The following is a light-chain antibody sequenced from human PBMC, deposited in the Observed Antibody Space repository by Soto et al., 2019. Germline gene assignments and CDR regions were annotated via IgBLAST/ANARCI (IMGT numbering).Light chain of an antibody. V-gene: IGKV1-33*01. J-gene: IGKJ4*01. Sequence: DIQMTQSPSSLSASVGDRVTISCQASQDIYNCLNWFQQRPGKAPKLLIYDASNLETGVPSRFSGSGSGTDFTLAISSLQPEDIAVYYCQQYNNSPFFAGGTKVEIK. CDR3: QQYNNSPF. CDR1: QDIYNC. CDR2: DAS.